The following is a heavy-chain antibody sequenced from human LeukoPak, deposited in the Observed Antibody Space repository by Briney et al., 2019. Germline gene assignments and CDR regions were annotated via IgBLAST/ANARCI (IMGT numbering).Heavy chain of an antibody. D-gene: IGHD6-19*01. J-gene: IGHJ4*02. V-gene: IGHV3-23*01. CDR2: TSGGGVTT. CDR3: AKGSHSSGYSSFDY. Sequence: GGSLRLPCAASGFTFSSYDMSWVRQAPGKGLEWVSGTSGGGVTTYYADSVKGRFTISRDNSKNTLYLQMNSLRAEDTAVYYCAKGSHSSGYSSFDYWGQGTLVTVSS. CDR1: GFTFSSYD.